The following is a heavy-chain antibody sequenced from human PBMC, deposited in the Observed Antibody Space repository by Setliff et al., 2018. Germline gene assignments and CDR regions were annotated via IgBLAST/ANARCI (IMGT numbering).Heavy chain of an antibody. CDR1: GGSISSSSYY. CDR3: VRGYSYGYGHDAFDI. Sequence: PSETLSLTCTVSGGSISSSSYYWGWIRQPPGKGLEWIGSIYYSGSTYYNPSLKNRVTISVDTSKNQFSLKLSSVTAADTAVFYCVRGYSYGYGHDAFDIWGQGTMVTVSS. V-gene: IGHV4-39*01. J-gene: IGHJ3*02. CDR2: IYYSGST. D-gene: IGHD5-18*01.